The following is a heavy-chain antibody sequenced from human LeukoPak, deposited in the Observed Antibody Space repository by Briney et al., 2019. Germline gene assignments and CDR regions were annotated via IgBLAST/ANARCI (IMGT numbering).Heavy chain of an antibody. J-gene: IGHJ4*02. CDR3: ATYYRASSFDY. CDR1: GGSISSSSYY. Sequence: KPSETLSLTCTVSGGSISSSSYYWGWIRQPPGKGLEWIGSIYYSGSTYYNPSLKSRVTISVDTSKNQFSLKLSSVTAADTAVYYCATYYRASSFDYWGQGTLVTVSS. D-gene: IGHD2-21*01. CDR2: IYYSGST. V-gene: IGHV4-39*01.